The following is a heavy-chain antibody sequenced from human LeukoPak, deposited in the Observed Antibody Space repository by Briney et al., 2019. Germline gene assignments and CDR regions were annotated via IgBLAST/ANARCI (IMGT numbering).Heavy chain of an antibody. V-gene: IGHV3-23*01. Sequence: PGGSLRLSCAASGFTFSSYAMSWVRQAPGKGLEWVSAISGSGGSTYYADSVKGRFTISRDNSKNTLYLQMNSLRAEDTAVYYCATMVRGAPTGDYWGQGTLATVSS. J-gene: IGHJ4*02. D-gene: IGHD3-10*01. CDR3: ATMVRGAPTGDY. CDR2: ISGSGGST. CDR1: GFTFSSYA.